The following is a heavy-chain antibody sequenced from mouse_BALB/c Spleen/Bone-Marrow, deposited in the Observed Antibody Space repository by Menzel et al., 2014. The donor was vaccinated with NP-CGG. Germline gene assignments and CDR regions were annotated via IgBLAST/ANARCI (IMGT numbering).Heavy chain of an antibody. V-gene: IGHV1S81*02. CDR2: INPSNGRT. Sequence: QVQLQQSGAELVKPGASVKLSCKASGYTFTSYWMHWVKQRPGQGLEWIGEINPSNGRTNYNEKFKNKATLTVDKSSSTAYMQLSSLTSEDSAVYYCARSGNYYLDYWGQGTTLTVSS. CDR1: GYTFTSYW. J-gene: IGHJ2*01. D-gene: IGHD2-1*01. CDR3: ARSGNYYLDY.